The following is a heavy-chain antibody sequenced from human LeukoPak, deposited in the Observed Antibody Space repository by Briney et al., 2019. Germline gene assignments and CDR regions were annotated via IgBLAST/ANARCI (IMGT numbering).Heavy chain of an antibody. CDR1: GFTFSSYS. Sequence: GGSLRLSCAASGFTFSSYSMNWVRQAPGKGLEWVSYISSSSTIYYADSVKGRFTISRDNAKNSLYLQMNSLRAEDTAVYYCARAPWLSGYDYWGQGTLVTVSS. V-gene: IGHV3-48*01. D-gene: IGHD3-22*01. CDR2: ISSSSTI. J-gene: IGHJ4*02. CDR3: ARAPWLSGYDY.